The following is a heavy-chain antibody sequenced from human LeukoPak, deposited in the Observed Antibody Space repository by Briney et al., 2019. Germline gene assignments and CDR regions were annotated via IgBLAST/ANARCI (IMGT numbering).Heavy chain of an antibody. CDR1: GGSISSSSYY. Sequence: SETLSLTCTVSGGSISSSSYYWGWIRQPPGKGLEWIGSIYYSGSTYYNPSLKSRVIISVDTSKKQFSQKLSSVTAADTAVYYRARLPPLHDYGDPGEVDYWGQGTLVTVSS. V-gene: IGHV4-39*01. CDR3: ARLPPLHDYGDPGEVDY. J-gene: IGHJ4*02. D-gene: IGHD4-17*01. CDR2: IYYSGST.